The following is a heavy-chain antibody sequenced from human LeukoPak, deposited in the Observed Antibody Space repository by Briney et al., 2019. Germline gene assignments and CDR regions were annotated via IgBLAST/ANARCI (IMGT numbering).Heavy chain of an antibody. CDR3: ASSPDTNIYYHFDY. V-gene: IGHV3-30*04. CDR2: ISYDGSNK. CDR1: GFTFSSYA. J-gene: IGHJ4*02. Sequence: PGRSLRLSCAASGFTFSSYAMHWVRQAPGKGLEWVAVISYDGSNKYYADSVKGRFTISRDNSKNTLYLQMNSLRAEDTAMYYCASSPDTNIYYHFDYWGQGTLVTVSS. D-gene: IGHD2-8*01.